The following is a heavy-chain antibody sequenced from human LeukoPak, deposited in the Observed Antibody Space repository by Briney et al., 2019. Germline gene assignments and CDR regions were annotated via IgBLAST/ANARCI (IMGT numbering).Heavy chain of an antibody. Sequence: GGSLRLSCAASGFTFSSYAMSWVRQAPGKGLEWVSSISGSGGSTYYGDSVKGRFTISRDNSKNTLYLQMNSLRAEDTAVYYCANHRYDAMGPGYWGQGTLVTVSS. CDR3: ANHRYDAMGPGY. V-gene: IGHV3-23*01. D-gene: IGHD5-12*01. CDR1: GFTFSSYA. J-gene: IGHJ4*02. CDR2: ISGSGGST.